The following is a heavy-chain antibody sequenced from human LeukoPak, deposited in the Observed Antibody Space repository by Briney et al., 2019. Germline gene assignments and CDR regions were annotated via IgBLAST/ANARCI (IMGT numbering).Heavy chain of an antibody. Sequence: GGSLRLSCRPSGFIFYDYAMHWVRHAPGKGLEWISLITWDCTRTDYVDSVKGRFTMSIDNSKKSLFLQMNSLRLDDTAFYYCAKDTGFRGGSHYGFDSWGQGTLVSVSS. CDR1: GFIFYDYA. CDR2: ITWDCTRT. D-gene: IGHD3-10*01. V-gene: IGHV3-43D*04. CDR3: AKDTGFRGGSHYGFDS. J-gene: IGHJ4*02.